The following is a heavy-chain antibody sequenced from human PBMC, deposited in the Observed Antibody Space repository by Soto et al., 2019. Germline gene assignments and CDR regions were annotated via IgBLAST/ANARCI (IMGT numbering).Heavy chain of an antibody. J-gene: IGHJ5*01. V-gene: IGHV4-59*01. CDR2: IFYSGST. CDR1: GGSISSYY. D-gene: IGHD3-10*02. Sequence: QVQLQESGPGLVKPSETLSLTCTVSGGSISSYYWSWIRQPPGKGLEWIGFIFYSGSTSYNPSLNSRVTISIDTSEYQFSLKLNSVTAADTAVYYCASMIGDPVLSFDSWGQGYLVAVSS. CDR3: ASMIGDPVLSFDS.